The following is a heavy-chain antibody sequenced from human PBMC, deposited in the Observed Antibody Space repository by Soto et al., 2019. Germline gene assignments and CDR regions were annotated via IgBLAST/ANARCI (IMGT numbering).Heavy chain of an antibody. V-gene: IGHV3-11*05. CDR1: GFTFSDYF. CDR3: AKGRGSGWYDGEY. D-gene: IGHD6-19*01. Sequence: GGSLRLSCTASGFTFSDYFMSWIRQAPGKGLEWVSYINSVSSFTSYADSVQGRFTISRDNAKNSLFLQMDGLRAEDTAVYFCAKGRGSGWYDGEYWGQGTLVTVSS. J-gene: IGHJ4*02. CDR2: INSVSSFT.